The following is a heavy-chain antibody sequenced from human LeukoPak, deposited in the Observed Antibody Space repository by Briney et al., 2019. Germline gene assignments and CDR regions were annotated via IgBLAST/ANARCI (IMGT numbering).Heavy chain of an antibody. CDR1: GGSISSSSYY. CDR3: ARHYSSGSYSIWAPSWFDA. J-gene: IGHJ5*02. D-gene: IGHD3-10*01. V-gene: IGHV4-39*01. CDR2: IYYSGST. Sequence: SETLSLTCTVSGGSISSSSYYWGWIRQPPGKGLEWIGSIYYSGSTYYNPSLKNRVTISVDTSKNQFSLKLSSVTAADTAVYYCARHYSSGSYSIWAPSWFDAWGQGTLVTVSS.